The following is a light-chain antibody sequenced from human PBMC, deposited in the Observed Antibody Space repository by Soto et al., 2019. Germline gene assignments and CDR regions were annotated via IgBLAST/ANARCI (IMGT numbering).Light chain of an antibody. CDR1: QSVSRSY. J-gene: IGKJ1*01. V-gene: IGKV3-20*01. Sequence: ELVVTQSPSPLSFSPGERATHSCRASQSVSRSYLAWYQQKPGHAPRLLVYGASSRATGIPDRCSGIGSGTDFTITSSRLEPEDFAVYDCQQYGSSGTFGQGTKVDIK. CDR3: QQYGSSGT. CDR2: GAS.